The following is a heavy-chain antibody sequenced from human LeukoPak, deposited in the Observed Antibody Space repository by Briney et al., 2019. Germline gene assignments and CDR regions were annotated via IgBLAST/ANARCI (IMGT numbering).Heavy chain of an antibody. J-gene: IGHJ4*02. D-gene: IGHD3-3*01. V-gene: IGHV3-30*02. CDR3: AKDSAYDFWSGTTRQLDS. CDR1: GFTFSRYA. Sequence: GGSLRLSCAASGFTFSRYAMHWVRQAPGKGLEWVAFIRYDGDGSTISYTGSVKGRFTISRDNSNNTLFLQMNSLREADTGVYFCAKDSAYDFWSGTTRQLDSWGQGTLVIVSS. CDR2: IRYDGDGSTI.